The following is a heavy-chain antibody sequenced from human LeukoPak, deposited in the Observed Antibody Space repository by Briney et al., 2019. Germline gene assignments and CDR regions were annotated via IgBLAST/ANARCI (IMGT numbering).Heavy chain of an antibody. Sequence: SETLSLTCTVSGGSISSSSYYWGWICQSPGKGLEWIGSIYYSGSTYYNPSLKSRVTISVDTSKNQFSLKLSSVTAADTAVYYCATVTSSTPSSAAGRRFDPWGQGTLVTVSS. J-gene: IGHJ5*02. CDR2: IYYSGST. CDR3: ATVTSSTPSSAAGRRFDP. D-gene: IGHD6-13*01. CDR1: GGSISSSSYY. V-gene: IGHV4-39*01.